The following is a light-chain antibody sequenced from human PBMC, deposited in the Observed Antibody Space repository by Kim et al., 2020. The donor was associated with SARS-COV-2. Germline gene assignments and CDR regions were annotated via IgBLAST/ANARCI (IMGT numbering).Light chain of an antibody. CDR1: TSTIGNNY. V-gene: IGLV1-51*01. CDR2: DTN. J-gene: IGLJ3*02. Sequence: GQKVAISGTGSTSTIGNNYVSWYQHLPGTAPKLLIYDTNKRPSGIPDRFSGSKSGTSATLGITGLQSGDEADYYCGTWDDSLSAGVFGGGTQLTVL. CDR3: GTWDDSLSAGV.